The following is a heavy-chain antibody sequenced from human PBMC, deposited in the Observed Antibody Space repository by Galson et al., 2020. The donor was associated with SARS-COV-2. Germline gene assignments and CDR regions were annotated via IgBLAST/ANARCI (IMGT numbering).Heavy chain of an antibody. CDR1: GYSISSGYY. Sequence: SETLSLTCTVSGYSISSGYYWGWIRQPPGKRLEWIGSISHSGSTYYNPSLKSRVTISVDTSKNQFSLKLSSVTAADTAVYYCARDLHPTRITIVGVVIGFNCDDWGQGTLVTVSS. D-gene: IGHD3-3*01. CDR3: ARDLHPTRITIVGVVIGFNCDD. J-gene: IGHJ4*02. CDR2: ISHSGST. V-gene: IGHV4-38-2*02.